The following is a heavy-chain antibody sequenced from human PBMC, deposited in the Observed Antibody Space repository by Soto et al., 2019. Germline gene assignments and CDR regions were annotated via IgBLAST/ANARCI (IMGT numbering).Heavy chain of an antibody. V-gene: IGHV3-48*02. D-gene: IGHD6-13*01. CDR3: ARPPGSYSSSWYSGYGMDV. CDR1: GFTFSTYR. Sequence: GGSLRPSCAASGFTFSTYRMNWFRQAPLNVLEWVSYISSSSSTIYYADSVKGRFTMSRDNAKNSLYLQMNSLRDEDTAGYYCARPPGSYSSSWYSGYGMDVWGQGITVTAYS. CDR2: ISSSSSTI. J-gene: IGHJ6*02.